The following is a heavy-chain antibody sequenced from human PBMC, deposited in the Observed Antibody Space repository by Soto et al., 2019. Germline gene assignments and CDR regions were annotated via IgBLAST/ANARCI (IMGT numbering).Heavy chain of an antibody. CDR1: GGPLSPSAHP. D-gene: IGHD6-6*01. V-gene: IGHV4-31*03. Sequence: SQNLCLRYTVPGGPLSPSAHPLSGIRRDPGKGLYWIGYNYFSGSTYSNPSLKSRVTISLDTSKNQFSLKLSSVTAADTAVYYCARGSSIAGLYYGMDVWGQGTTVT. CDR3: ARGSSIAGLYYGMDV. CDR2: NYFSGST. J-gene: IGHJ6*02.